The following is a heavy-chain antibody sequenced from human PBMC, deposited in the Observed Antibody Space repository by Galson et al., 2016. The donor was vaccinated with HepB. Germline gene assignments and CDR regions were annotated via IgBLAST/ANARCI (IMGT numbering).Heavy chain of an antibody. D-gene: IGHD2-21*01. CDR1: GGVFTTFA. CDR2: IIPIYNTT. CDR3: VRDQGGAHDAFDI. V-gene: IGHV1-69*13. J-gene: IGHJ3*02. Sequence: SVKVSCKASGGVFTTFAFSWVRQAPRQGLEWMGGIIPIYNTTDTSQEFQGRVTFTADESTSTTYMELTSLKSEDTAVYYCVRDQGGAHDAFDIWGQGTMVTVSS.